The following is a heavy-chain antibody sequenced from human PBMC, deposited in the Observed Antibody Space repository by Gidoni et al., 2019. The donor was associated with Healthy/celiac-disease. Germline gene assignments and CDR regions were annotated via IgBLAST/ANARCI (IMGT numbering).Heavy chain of an antibody. D-gene: IGHD6-13*01. J-gene: IGHJ4*02. CDR3: ARHSGHSSSWYPLDY. CDR1: GYSFTSYW. V-gene: IGHV5-10-1*03. Sequence: EVQLVQSGAEVKKPGESLRISCKGSGYSFTSYWISWVRQMPGEGLEWLGRIDPSDAYTNYSPSFQGHVTISADKSISTAYLQWSSLKASDTAMYYCARHSGHSSSWYPLDYWGQGTLVTVSS. CDR2: IDPSDAYT.